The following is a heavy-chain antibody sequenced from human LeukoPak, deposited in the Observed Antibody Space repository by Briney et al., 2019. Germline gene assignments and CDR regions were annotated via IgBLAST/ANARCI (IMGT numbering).Heavy chain of an antibody. V-gene: IGHV3-7*01. Sequence: PGGSLRLSGAASGFSFSTYWMSWVRQTPEKGLEFVANIDQGGSVRNYMDSLKGRCTISRDNAKKSLYLEINSLRADDTAVYYCARDPESSSFDLWGRGALVTVSS. D-gene: IGHD6-13*01. CDR1: GFSFSTYW. J-gene: IGHJ4*02. CDR2: IDQGGSVR. CDR3: ARDPESSSFDL.